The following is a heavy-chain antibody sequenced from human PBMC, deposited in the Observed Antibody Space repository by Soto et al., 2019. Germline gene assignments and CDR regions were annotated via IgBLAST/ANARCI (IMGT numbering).Heavy chain of an antibody. Sequence: GASVKVSCKASGYTFTGYYMHWVRQAPGQGLEWMGWINPNSGGTNYAQKFQGWVTMTRDTSISTAYMELSRLRSDDTAVYYCAILLGYCSSTSCSADYGMDVWGQGTTVTV. V-gene: IGHV1-2*04. D-gene: IGHD2-2*01. CDR3: AILLGYCSSTSCSADYGMDV. J-gene: IGHJ6*02. CDR2: INPNSGGT. CDR1: GYTFTGYY.